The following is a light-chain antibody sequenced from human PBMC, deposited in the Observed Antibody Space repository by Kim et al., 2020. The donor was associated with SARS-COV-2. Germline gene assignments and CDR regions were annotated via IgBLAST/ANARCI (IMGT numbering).Light chain of an antibody. CDR3: QHNKT. CDR2: DAS. CDR1: QSVSSH. Sequence: APLSSSPGEGATLSCRASQSVSSHLAWYQQKPGQAPRLLIYDASNRATGIPARFSGSGSGTDLTLTISSLEPEDFAVYYCQHNKTFGQGTKVDIK. J-gene: IGKJ1*01. V-gene: IGKV3-11*01.